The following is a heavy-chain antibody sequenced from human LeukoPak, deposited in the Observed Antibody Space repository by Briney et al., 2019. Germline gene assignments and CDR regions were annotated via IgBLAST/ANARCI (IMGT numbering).Heavy chain of an antibody. V-gene: IGHV5-51*01. CDR3: VRQSSEVLWFGELSYYFDY. D-gene: IGHD3-10*01. J-gene: IGHJ4*02. CDR2: IYPGDSDT. CDR1: GYSFTSYW. Sequence: GESLKISCKGSGYSFTSYWIGWVRQMPGKGLEWMGIIYPGDSDTRYSPSFQGQVTISADKSIGTAYLQWSSLKASDTAMYYCVRQSSEVLWFGELSYYFDYWGQGTLVTVSS.